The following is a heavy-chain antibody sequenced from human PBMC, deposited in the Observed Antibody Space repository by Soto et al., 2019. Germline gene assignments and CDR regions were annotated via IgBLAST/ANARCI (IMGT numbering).Heavy chain of an antibody. J-gene: IGHJ5*02. D-gene: IGHD2-2*01. Sequence: ASVKVSCKASGYAFTSYDINWVRQATGQGLEWMGWMNPNSGNTGYAQKFQGRVTMTRNTSISTAYMELSSLRSEDSAMYYCARVDPPAKSWGRGTLVTAPQ. V-gene: IGHV1-8*01. CDR2: MNPNSGNT. CDR1: GYAFTSYD. CDR3: ARVDPPAKS.